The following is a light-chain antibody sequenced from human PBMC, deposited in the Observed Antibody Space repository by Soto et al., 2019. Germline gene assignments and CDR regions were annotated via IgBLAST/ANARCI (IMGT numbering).Light chain of an antibody. V-gene: IGLV1-40*01. CDR2: DDT. J-gene: IGLJ2*01. CDR1: GSNFGAGFE. CDR3: QSYDTFLSAVV. Sequence: QSVLTQPPSVSGAPGQRVTISCTGSGSNFGAGFEVHWYQKFPGTAPRLLIFDDTNRPSGVPDRFSGSKSGTSASLAITGLQAEDEADYFCQSYDTFLSAVVFGGGTKLTVL.